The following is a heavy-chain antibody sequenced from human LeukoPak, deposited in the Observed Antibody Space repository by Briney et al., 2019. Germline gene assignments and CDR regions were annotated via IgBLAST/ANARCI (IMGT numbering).Heavy chain of an antibody. Sequence: ASVKVSCKASGYTFTSYYMHWVRQAPGQGLEWMGIINPSGGSTSYAQKFQGRVTVTRDTSTSTVYMELSSLRSEDTAVYYCAREATGTTVDYWGQGTLVTVSS. CDR1: GYTFTSYY. D-gene: IGHD1-1*01. J-gene: IGHJ4*02. CDR3: AREATGTTVDY. V-gene: IGHV1-46*01. CDR2: INPSGGST.